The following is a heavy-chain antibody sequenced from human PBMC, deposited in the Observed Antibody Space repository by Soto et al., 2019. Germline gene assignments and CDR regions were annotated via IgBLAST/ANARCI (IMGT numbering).Heavy chain of an antibody. CDR2: ISVYNGNT. V-gene: IGHV1-18*01. J-gene: IGHJ4*02. CDR1: GYTFNSYG. D-gene: IGHD2-8*01. Sequence: QVQLVQSGAEVKKPGASVKVSCKASGYTFNSYGISWVRQAPGQGLAWMGWISVYNGNTNYGQKVQGRVTMTTDTSTSTAYMELRSLRSDDTAVYYCARYGRNGGYFDYWGQGTVVTVSS. CDR3: ARYGRNGGYFDY.